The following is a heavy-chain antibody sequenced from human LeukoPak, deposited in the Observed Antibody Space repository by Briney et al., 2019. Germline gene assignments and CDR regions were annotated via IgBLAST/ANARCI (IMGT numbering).Heavy chain of an antibody. D-gene: IGHD3-16*01. CDR2: INHSGST. Sequence: SETLSLTRAVYGGSFSGYYWSWIRQPPGKGLEWIGEINHSGSTNYNPSLKSRVTISVDTSKNQLSLKLSSVTAADTAVYYCARRGGRSYDYVWGRGYYFDYWGQGTLVTVSS. CDR3: ARRGGRSYDYVWGRGYYFDY. V-gene: IGHV4-34*01. J-gene: IGHJ4*02. CDR1: GGSFSGYY.